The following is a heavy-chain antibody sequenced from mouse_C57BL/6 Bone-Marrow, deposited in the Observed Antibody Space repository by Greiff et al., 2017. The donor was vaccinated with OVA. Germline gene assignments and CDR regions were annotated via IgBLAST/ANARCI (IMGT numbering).Heavy chain of an antibody. D-gene: IGHD1-1*01. Sequence: EVMLVESGGGLVKPGGSLKLSCAASGFTFSDYGMHWVRQAPEKGLEWVAYISSGSSTIYYADTVKGRFTISRDNARNTLFLQMTSLRSEDTAMYYCESSPFAYWGQGTLVTVSA. V-gene: IGHV5-17*01. J-gene: IGHJ3*01. CDR3: ESSPFAY. CDR2: ISSGSSTI. CDR1: GFTFSDYG.